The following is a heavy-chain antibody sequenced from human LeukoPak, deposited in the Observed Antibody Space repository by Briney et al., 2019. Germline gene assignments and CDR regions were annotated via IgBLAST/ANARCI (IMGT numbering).Heavy chain of an antibody. CDR3: ARQGGGFWYFDL. J-gene: IGHJ2*01. CDR2: IYYSGST. Sequence: SATLCLTCTASGFTISSYYWSWIRQPPGKGLEWIGYIYYSGSTNYNPSLKSRVTISVDTSKNKFSLKLSSVTAADTAVYYCARQGGGFWYFDLWGRGTLGT. V-gene: IGHV4-59*08. D-gene: IGHD6-25*01. CDR1: GFTISSYY.